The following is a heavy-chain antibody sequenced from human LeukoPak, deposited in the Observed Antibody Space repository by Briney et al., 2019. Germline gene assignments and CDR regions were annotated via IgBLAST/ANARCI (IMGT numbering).Heavy chain of an antibody. D-gene: IGHD1-26*01. J-gene: IGHJ4*02. CDR1: GFTVSSNY. Sequence: PGGSLRLSCAASGFTVSSNYMSWVRQAPGKGLEWVSVIYSGGSTYYADSVKGRFTISRDNSKNTPYLQMNSLRAEDTAVYYCARWDRRGYYFDYWGQGTLVTVSS. CDR3: ARWDRRGYYFDY. V-gene: IGHV3-53*01. CDR2: IYSGGST.